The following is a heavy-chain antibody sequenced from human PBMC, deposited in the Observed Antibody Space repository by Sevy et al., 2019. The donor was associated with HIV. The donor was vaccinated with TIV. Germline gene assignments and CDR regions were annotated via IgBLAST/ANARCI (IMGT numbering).Heavy chain of an antibody. Sequence: GGSLRLSCAASEFTFSNYFMNWVRQAPGKGLEWVSSISSGSSYIFYADSLKGRFTISRDNAKNSLYLHMNSLRAEDTAVYYCARGDYYGSLYYFDYWGPGTLVTVSS. CDR2: ISSGSSYI. V-gene: IGHV3-21*01. D-gene: IGHD3-10*01. CDR1: EFTFSNYF. J-gene: IGHJ4*02. CDR3: ARGDYYGSLYYFDY.